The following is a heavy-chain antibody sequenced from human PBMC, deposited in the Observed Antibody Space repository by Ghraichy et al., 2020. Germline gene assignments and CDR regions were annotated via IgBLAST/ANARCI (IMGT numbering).Heavy chain of an antibody. Sequence: SETLSLTCTVSGGSISSYFWMWIRKPPGKALEWIGYIYHSGSTKYNPSLRSRLTIEVDSSRNQFYLNLNSVPAADTAVYYCAGARGPWDAFDMWGQGTNVTVSS. V-gene: IGHV4-59*13. J-gene: IGHJ3*02. CDR3: AGARGPWDAFDM. CDR1: GGSISSYF. D-gene: IGHD3/OR15-3a*01. CDR2: IYHSGST.